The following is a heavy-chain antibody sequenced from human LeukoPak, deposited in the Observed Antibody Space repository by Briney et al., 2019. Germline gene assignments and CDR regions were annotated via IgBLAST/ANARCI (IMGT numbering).Heavy chain of an antibody. Sequence: GTSLRLSCAASGFTLSYYGFHWVRQTPGKGLEWVAVIYYDGSKKYYTDSVKGRFTISRDNSQNTLFLQMSSLRAEDTALYYCARDLGSTNYYFDYWGQGTLVTVSS. CDR1: GFTLSYYG. CDR3: ARDLGSTNYYFDY. V-gene: IGHV3-33*01. J-gene: IGHJ4*02. CDR2: IYYDGSKK. D-gene: IGHD2-8*01.